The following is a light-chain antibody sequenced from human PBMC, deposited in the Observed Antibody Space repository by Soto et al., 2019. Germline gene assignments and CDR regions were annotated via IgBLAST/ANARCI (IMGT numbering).Light chain of an antibody. CDR2: AAS. J-gene: IGKJ1*01. CDR1: QGIIDY. V-gene: IGKV1-27*01. CDR3: QKYNSAPQT. Sequence: DIQMTQSPSSLSASVGDRVTITCRASQGIIDYVAWYQQKPGKAPKLLIYAASTLQSEVPSRFSGSGSGTDFTLTISILQPEDVATYYWQKYNSAPQTFGQGTKVEVK.